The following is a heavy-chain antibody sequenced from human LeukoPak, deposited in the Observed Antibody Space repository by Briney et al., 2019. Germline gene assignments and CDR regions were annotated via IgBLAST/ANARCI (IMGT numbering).Heavy chain of an antibody. J-gene: IGHJ3*02. V-gene: IGHV1-18*01. CDR3: ARDTSYDFWSDPTELFDI. CDR2: ISAHNGNR. CDR1: GYTFTNYG. Sequence: ASVKVSCKASGYTFTNYGISWVRQAPGQGLEWVGWISAHNGNRNYAQKLQGRVTMTTDTSTTTAYMELRSLRSDDTAVYYCARDTSYDFWSDPTELFDIWGQGTMVTVSS. D-gene: IGHD3-3*01.